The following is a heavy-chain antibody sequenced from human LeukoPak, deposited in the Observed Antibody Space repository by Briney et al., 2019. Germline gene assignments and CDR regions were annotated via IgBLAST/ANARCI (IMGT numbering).Heavy chain of an antibody. CDR2: ISNNGGYT. J-gene: IGHJ4*02. D-gene: IGHD2-15*01. CDR1: GFIFSDYG. V-gene: IGHV3-23*01. CDR3: AKQLGYCSDGSCYFPY. Sequence: GGSLRLSCAASGFIFSDYGMHWVRQAPGKGLEWVSAISNNGGYTYYADSVQGRFTISRDNSKSTLCLQMNSLRAEDTAVYYCAKQLGYCSDGSCYFPYWGQGTLVAVSS.